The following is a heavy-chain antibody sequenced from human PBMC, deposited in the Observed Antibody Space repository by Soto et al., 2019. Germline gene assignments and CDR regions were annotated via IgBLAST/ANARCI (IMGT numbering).Heavy chain of an antibody. CDR1: GGSVTSHY. V-gene: IGHV4-59*08. D-gene: IGHD6-25*01. CDR3: ARPSGIAPAVWYFDL. CDR2: IYYSGIT. J-gene: IGHJ2*01. Sequence: QVQLQESGPGLVRPSETLSLTCTVSGGSVTSHYWSWIRQPPGRGLEWIGFIYYSGITDSNPSLKSRVTMSRDTSKNQLSLRLSSVTAADTAVYYCARPSGIAPAVWYFDLWGRGTLVTVSS.